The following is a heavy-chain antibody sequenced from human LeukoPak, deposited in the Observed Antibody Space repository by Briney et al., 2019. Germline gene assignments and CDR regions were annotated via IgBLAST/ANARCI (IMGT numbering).Heavy chain of an antibody. J-gene: IGHJ4*02. Sequence: GASVKVSCKASGYTFTSYGISWVRQAPGQGLEWMGWISAYNGNTNYAQKLQGRVTMTTDTSTSTAYMELRSLRSDDTAVYYCARVRGVNSGSYGFDYWGQGTLVTVSS. D-gene: IGHD3-10*01. CDR2: ISAYNGNT. CDR3: ARVRGVNSGSYGFDY. V-gene: IGHV1-18*01. CDR1: GYTFTSYG.